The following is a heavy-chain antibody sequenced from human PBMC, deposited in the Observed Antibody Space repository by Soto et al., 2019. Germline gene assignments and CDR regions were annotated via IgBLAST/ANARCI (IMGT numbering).Heavy chain of an antibody. CDR1: GGTFSSYA. CDR2: IIPIFGTA. D-gene: IGHD2-15*01. V-gene: IGHV1-69*01. CDR3: ARAGSWSLDAFDI. Sequence: QVQLVQSGAEVKKPGSSVKVSCTASGGTFSSYAISWVRQAPGQGREWMGGIIPIFGTANYAQKLQGRVMITAAESTSTAYMELSSLRSGDTAVYYCARAGSWSLDAFDIWGQGTMVTVSS. J-gene: IGHJ3*02.